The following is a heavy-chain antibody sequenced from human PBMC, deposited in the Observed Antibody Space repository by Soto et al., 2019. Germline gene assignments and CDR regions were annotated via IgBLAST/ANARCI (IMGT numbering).Heavy chain of an antibody. CDR1: GFTVSSHA. Sequence: GGSLRLSCAPSGFTVSSHAMSWVRQAPGKGLEWVASISGSGDGTYYGDSVKGRFTISRDSSSSTLYLQMNNLRGEDTAVYFCTKSRRGILMVYGFGGMDVWGQGTTVTVSS. CDR2: ISGSGDGT. J-gene: IGHJ6*02. CDR3: TKSRRGILMVYGFGGMDV. D-gene: IGHD2-8*01. V-gene: IGHV3-23*01.